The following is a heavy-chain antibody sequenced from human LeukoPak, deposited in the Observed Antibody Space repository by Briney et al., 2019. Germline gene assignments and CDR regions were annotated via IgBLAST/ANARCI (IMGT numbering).Heavy chain of an antibody. CDR2: IKKDGSEK. CDR3: ARHLSGVTGYTYGRGIDY. D-gene: IGHD5-18*01. J-gene: IGHJ4*02. CDR1: GFTFSSYW. V-gene: IGHV3-7*01. Sequence: GGSLRLSCAASGFTFSSYWMSWVRQAPGKGLEWVANIKKDGSEKYYVDSVKGRFTISRDNAKTSLYLQMNSLRAEDTAIYYCARHLSGVTGYTYGRGIDYWGQGTLVTVSS.